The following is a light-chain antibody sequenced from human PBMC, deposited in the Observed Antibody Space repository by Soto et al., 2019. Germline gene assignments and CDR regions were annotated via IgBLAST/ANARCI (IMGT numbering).Light chain of an antibody. V-gene: IGKV1-39*01. CDR1: QSISIY. J-gene: IGKJ2*01. Sequence: DIQMTQSPSSLSASVGDRVTITCRASQSISIYLNWYQQKPGKAPRLLIYAASRLQSGVPSRFSGSGSGTDFTLTISSLQPEDFATYYCQQSYIMPIYTFGQGTRLHIK. CDR2: AAS. CDR3: QQSYIMPIYT.